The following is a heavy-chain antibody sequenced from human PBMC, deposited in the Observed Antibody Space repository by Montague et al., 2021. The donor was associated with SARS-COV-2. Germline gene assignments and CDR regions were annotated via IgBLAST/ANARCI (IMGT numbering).Heavy chain of an antibody. D-gene: IGHD3-22*01. J-gene: IGHJ3*01. Sequence: SETLSLTCSVSGVSVNNYYWAWIRQTPEKGLEWIGYIYYTGSTNYNPSLRNRITISIDMSANQFSLKLRSVTPADTAVYYCVRDFYDTSDYFQGTFDVWGHGTVVSVSS. CDR3: VRDFYDTSDYFQGTFDV. CDR1: GVSVNNYY. CDR2: IYYTGST. V-gene: IGHV4-59*02.